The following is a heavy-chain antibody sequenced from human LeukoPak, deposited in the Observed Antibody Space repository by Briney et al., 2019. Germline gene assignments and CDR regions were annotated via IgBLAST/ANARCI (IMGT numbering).Heavy chain of an antibody. CDR1: GFTFSSYA. V-gene: IGHV3-23*01. Sequence: PGGSLRLSCAASGFTFSSYAMSWVRQAPGKGLEWVSAVTGSGGSTYYADSVKGRFTISRDNSRDSLYLQMNSLRAEDTAVYYCTKDLEQRHVQWGRGTPVTVSS. CDR3: TKDLEQRHVQ. D-gene: IGHD6-25*01. J-gene: IGHJ2*01. CDR2: VTGSGGST.